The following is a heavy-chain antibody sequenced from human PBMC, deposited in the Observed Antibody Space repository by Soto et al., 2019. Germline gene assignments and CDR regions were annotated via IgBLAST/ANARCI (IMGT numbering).Heavy chain of an antibody. D-gene: IGHD6-13*01. Sequence: QVQLVESGGGVVQPGRSLRLSCAASGFTFSSYGMHWVRQAPGKGLEWVAVISYDGSNKYYADSVKGRFTISRDNSKNTLYLQMNSLRAEDTAVYYCAKGIAAAGDYYYYYGMDVWGQGTTVTVSS. CDR1: GFTFSSYG. CDR3: AKGIAAAGDYYYYYGMDV. CDR2: ISYDGSNK. V-gene: IGHV3-30*18. J-gene: IGHJ6*02.